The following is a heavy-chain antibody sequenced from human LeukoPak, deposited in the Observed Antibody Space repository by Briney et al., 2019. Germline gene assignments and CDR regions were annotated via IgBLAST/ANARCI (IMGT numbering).Heavy chain of an antibody. CDR1: GFTFSDYY. CDR3: ARDVRYSSGWYLYYYYYMDV. J-gene: IGHJ6*03. D-gene: IGHD6-19*01. CDR2: ISSSGSTI. Sequence: GGSLRLSCAASGFTFSDYYMSWIRQAPGKGLEWASYISSSGSTIYYADSVKGRFTISRDNAKNSLYLQMNSLRAEDTAVYYCARDVRYSSGWYLYYYYYMDVWGKGTTVTVSS. V-gene: IGHV3-11*04.